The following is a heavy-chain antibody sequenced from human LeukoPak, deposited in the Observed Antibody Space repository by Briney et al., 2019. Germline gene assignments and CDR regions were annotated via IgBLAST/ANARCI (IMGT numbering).Heavy chain of an antibody. D-gene: IGHD3-9*01. V-gene: IGHV3-23*01. CDR1: GFTFSNCA. CDR2: LSSSGNST. J-gene: IGHJ4*02. CDR3: AKGDNDILTGYYNSFDY. Sequence: GGSLRLSCAASGFTFSNCAMNWVRQAPGKGLEWVSALSSSGNSTYYADSVKGRFTISRDNSKNTLYLQMNSLRAEDTAVYYCAKGDNDILTGYYNSFDYWGQGTLVTVSS.